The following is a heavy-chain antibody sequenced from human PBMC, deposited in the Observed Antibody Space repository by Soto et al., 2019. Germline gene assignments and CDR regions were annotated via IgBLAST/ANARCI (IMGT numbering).Heavy chain of an antibody. Sequence: GGSLRLSCAASGFTFSSYDMHWVRQATGKGLEWVSAIGTAGDTYYPGSVKGRFTISRENAKNSLYLQMNSLRAGDTAVYYCARDGRINAFDIWGQGTMVTVSS. CDR1: GFTFSSYD. D-gene: IGHD3-16*01. J-gene: IGHJ3*02. CDR2: IGTAGDT. CDR3: ARDGRINAFDI. V-gene: IGHV3-13*01.